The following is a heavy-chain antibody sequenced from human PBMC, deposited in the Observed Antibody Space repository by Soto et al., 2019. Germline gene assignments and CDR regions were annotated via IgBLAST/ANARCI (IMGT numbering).Heavy chain of an antibody. J-gene: IGHJ6*03. V-gene: IGHV4-34*01. D-gene: IGHD2-2*02. CDR1: GGSFSGYY. CDR3: ARDRLGYCSSTSCYNYYYYYYMDV. CDR2: INHSGST. Sequence: PSETLSLTCAVYGGSFSGYYWSWIRQPPGKGLEWIGEINHSGSTNYNPSLKSRVTISVDTSKNQFSLKLSSVTAADTAVYYCARDRLGYCSSTSCYNYYYYYYMDVWGKGTTVTVSS.